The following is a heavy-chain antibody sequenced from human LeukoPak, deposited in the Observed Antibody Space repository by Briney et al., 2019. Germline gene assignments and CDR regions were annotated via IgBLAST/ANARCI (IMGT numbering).Heavy chain of an antibody. CDR3: ARMNILTGSDAFDM. CDR2: ISYDGSNK. D-gene: IGHD3-9*01. Sequence: PGGSLRLSCAGSGFTFSIYSMSWVRQAPGKRLEWVAVISYDGSNKYYTDSVKGRFTISRDNSKSTLYLQMNTLRVEDTALYYCARMNILTGSDAFDMWGQGTMVTVSS. J-gene: IGHJ3*02. V-gene: IGHV3-30*03. CDR1: GFTFSIYS.